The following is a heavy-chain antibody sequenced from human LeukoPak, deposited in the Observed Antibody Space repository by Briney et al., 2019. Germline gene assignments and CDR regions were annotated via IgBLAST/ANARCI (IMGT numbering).Heavy chain of an antibody. Sequence: GSLRLSCAASGFTFSSYWMSWVRQAPGKGLEWVANIKQDGSEKYYVDSVKGRFTISRDNAKNSLYLQMNSLRAEDTAVYYCAREGRFGELPLFDYWGQGTLVTVSS. CDR2: IKQDGSEK. CDR1: GFTFSSYW. J-gene: IGHJ4*02. V-gene: IGHV3-7*03. D-gene: IGHD3-10*01. CDR3: AREGRFGELPLFDY.